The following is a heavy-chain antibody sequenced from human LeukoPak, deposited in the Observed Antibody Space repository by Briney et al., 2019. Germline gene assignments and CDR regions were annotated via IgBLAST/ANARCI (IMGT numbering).Heavy chain of an antibody. CDR2: IYYSGST. Sequence: SETLSLTCTVSGGSISSYYWSWIRQPPGKGLEWIGYIYYSGSTKYNPSLKSRVTISVDTAKNQFSLKLSSVTAADTAVYYCAGEYYDFWSGHNWFDPWGQGTLVTVSS. V-gene: IGHV4-59*01. J-gene: IGHJ5*02. CDR1: GGSISSYY. D-gene: IGHD3-3*01. CDR3: AGEYYDFWSGHNWFDP.